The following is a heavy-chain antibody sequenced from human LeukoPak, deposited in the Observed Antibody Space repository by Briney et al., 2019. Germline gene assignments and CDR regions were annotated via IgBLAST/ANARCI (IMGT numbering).Heavy chain of an antibody. V-gene: IGHV3-33*01. J-gene: IGHJ6*02. CDR3: ARSREWLSPFTYGMDV. Sequence: GGSLRLSCAAPGFTFSSYGMHWVRQAPGKGLEWVAVIWYDGSNKYYADSVKGRFTISRDNSKNTLYLQMNSLRAEDTAVYYCARSREWLSPFTYGMDVWGQGTTVTVSS. CDR1: GFTFSSYG. D-gene: IGHD3-3*01. CDR2: IWYDGSNK.